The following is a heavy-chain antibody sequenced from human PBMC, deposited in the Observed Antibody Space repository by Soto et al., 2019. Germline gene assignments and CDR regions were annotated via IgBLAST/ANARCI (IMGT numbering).Heavy chain of an antibody. J-gene: IGHJ6*02. V-gene: IGHV5-51*01. Sequence: PGESLKISCKGSGYSFTNYWIGWVRQMPGKGLEWMGIIYPGDSDTKYNPSFQGQVTISADKSIATTYLQWSSLKASDTAIYYCAASIFYYGMDVWGQGTTVTVSS. CDR2: IYPGDSDT. CDR3: AASIFYYGMDV. CDR1: GYSFTNYW.